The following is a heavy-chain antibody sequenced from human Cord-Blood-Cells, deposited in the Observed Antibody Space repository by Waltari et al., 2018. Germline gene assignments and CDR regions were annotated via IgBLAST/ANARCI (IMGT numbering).Heavy chain of an antibody. CDR2: ISYDGSNK. Sequence: QVQLVESGGGVVKPGRSLSLSCAASGLTFSGYGMYWVRPAPGKGLEWVAVISYDGSNKYYADSVKGRFTISRDNSKNTLYLQMNSLRAEDTAVYYCAKESWEQLSDWYFDLWGRGTLVTVSS. V-gene: IGHV3-30*18. CDR3: AKESWEQLSDWYFDL. J-gene: IGHJ2*01. CDR1: GLTFSGYG. D-gene: IGHD6-13*01.